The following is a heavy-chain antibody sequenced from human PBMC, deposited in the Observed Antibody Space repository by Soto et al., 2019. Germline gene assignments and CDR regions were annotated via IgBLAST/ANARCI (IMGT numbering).Heavy chain of an antibody. CDR2: ISAYNGNT. V-gene: IGHV1-18*01. Sequence: ASVKVSCKASGYTFTSYGISWVRQAPGQGLEWMGWISAYNGNTNYAQKLQGRVTMTTDTSTSTAYMELRSLRSDDTAVYYCARGLNYYDSSGYPTDAFDIWGQGTMVTVSS. CDR1: GYTFTSYG. CDR3: ARGLNYYDSSGYPTDAFDI. D-gene: IGHD3-22*01. J-gene: IGHJ3*02.